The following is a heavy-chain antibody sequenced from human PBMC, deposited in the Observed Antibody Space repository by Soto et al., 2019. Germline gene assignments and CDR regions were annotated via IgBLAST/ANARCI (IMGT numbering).Heavy chain of an antibody. D-gene: IGHD3-16*01. Sequence: GGSLRLSCAASGFAFSSYVLHWVRRAPGKGPEWVSAIGTGGDTYYADSVMGRFTISRDNAKKSLYLQMNSLIAEDMAVYSLTPGGSPPLVSWGQGTLVTVSS. J-gene: IGHJ4*02. CDR1: GFAFSSYV. CDR3: TPGGSPPLVS. CDR2: IGTGGDT. V-gene: IGHV3-13*01.